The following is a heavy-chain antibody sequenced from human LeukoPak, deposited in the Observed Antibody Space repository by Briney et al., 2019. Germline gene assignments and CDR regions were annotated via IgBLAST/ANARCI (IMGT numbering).Heavy chain of an antibody. CDR1: GGSISSYY. D-gene: IGHD3-10*01. Sequence: PSETLSLTCTVSGGSISSYYWGWIRQPPGKGLEWIGSIYYSGSTYYNPSLKSRVTISVDTSKNQFSLKLSSVTAADTAVYYCASTTYYYGSGMRYWFDPWGQGTLVTVSS. V-gene: IGHV4-39*07. CDR2: IYYSGST. J-gene: IGHJ5*02. CDR3: ASTTYYYGSGMRYWFDP.